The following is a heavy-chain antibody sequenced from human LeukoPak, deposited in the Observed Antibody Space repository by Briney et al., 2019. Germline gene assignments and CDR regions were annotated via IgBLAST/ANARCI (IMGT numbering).Heavy chain of an antibody. CDR1: GFTFSSYG. D-gene: IGHD3-3*01. CDR2: ISYDGSNK. V-gene: IGHV3-30*18. CDR3: AKDPTIFGVVMSGMDD. J-gene: IGHJ6*02. Sequence: PGRSLRLSCAASGFTFSSYGMHWVRQAPGKGLEWVAVISYDGSNKYYADSVKGRFTISRDNSKNTLYLQMNSLRAEDTAVYYCAKDPTIFGVVMSGMDDWGQGTTVTVSS.